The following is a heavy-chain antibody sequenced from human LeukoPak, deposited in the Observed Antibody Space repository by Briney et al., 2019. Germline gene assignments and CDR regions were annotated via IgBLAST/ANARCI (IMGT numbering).Heavy chain of an antibody. J-gene: IGHJ4*02. Sequence: GGSLRLSCAASGFTFSSYAMSWVRQAPGKGLEWVSAISGSGGTTYYADSVKGRFTISRDNSKNTLYLQMNSLRAEDTAVYYCARPQTYYYGSGSYYDYWGQGTLVTVSS. CDR1: GFTFSSYA. CDR2: ISGSGGTT. CDR3: ARPQTYYYGSGSYYDY. V-gene: IGHV3-23*01. D-gene: IGHD3-10*01.